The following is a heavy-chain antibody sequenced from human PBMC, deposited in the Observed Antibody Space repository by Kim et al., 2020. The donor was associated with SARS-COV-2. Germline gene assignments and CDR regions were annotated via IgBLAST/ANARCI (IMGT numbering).Heavy chain of an antibody. CDR3: AKDKSGSYDYGGNDY. CDR2: ISYDGSNK. CDR1: GFTFSSYG. Sequence: GGSLRLSCAASGFTFSSYGMHWVRQAPGKGLEWVAVISYDGSNKYYADSVKGRFTISRDNSKNTLYLQMNSLRAEDTAVYYCAKDKSGSYDYGGNDYWGQGTLVTVSS. J-gene: IGHJ4*02. D-gene: IGHD5-18*01. V-gene: IGHV3-30*18.